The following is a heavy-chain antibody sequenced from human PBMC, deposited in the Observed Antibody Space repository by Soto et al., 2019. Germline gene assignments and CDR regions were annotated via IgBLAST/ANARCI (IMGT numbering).Heavy chain of an antibody. V-gene: IGHV1-18*01. D-gene: IGHD2-15*01. Sequence: ASVKVSCKASGYTFTSYGISWVRQAPGQGLEWMGWISAYNGNTNYAQKLQGRVTMTTDTSTSTAYMELRRLRSDDTAVYYCARGFNCNGGSCYPPGYWGQGTLVTVSS. CDR1: GYTFTSYG. CDR3: ARGFNCNGGSCYPPGY. CDR2: ISAYNGNT. J-gene: IGHJ4*02.